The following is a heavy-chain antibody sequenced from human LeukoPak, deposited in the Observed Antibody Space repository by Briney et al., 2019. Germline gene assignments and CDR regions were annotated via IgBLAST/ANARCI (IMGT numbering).Heavy chain of an antibody. J-gene: IGHJ3*02. V-gene: IGHV3-30*03. CDR3: GRERSGWYKDAFDI. D-gene: IGHD6-19*01. CDR2: ISYDGRNK. CDR1: GFTLSSYG. Sequence: GGSLRLSCAASGFTLSSYGMHWVRQGPGKGLEWEAFISYDGRNKYYGDSVKGRFTISRDNSKNTLYLQMNNLTLEDTAVYYCGRERSGWYKDAFDIWGRGTMVTVSS.